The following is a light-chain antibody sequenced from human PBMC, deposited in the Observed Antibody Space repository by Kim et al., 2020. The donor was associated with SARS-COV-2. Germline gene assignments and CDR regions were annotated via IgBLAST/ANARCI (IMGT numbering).Light chain of an antibody. CDR1: NNNVGNQG. V-gene: IGLV10-54*04. Sequence: RQTAPLTCTGNNNNVGNQGAAWLQQHQGHPPKLLPYRNNNRPSGISERFSASRSGDTASLTITGLQPEDETDYYCSAWDSSLNAWVFGGGTQLTVL. J-gene: IGLJ3*02. CDR3: SAWDSSLNAWV. CDR2: RNN.